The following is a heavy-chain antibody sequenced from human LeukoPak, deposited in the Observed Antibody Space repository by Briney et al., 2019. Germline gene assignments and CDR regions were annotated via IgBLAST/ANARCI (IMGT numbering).Heavy chain of an antibody. J-gene: IGHJ4*02. Sequence: GGSLRLSCAASGFTFSDYYMSWIRQAPGKGLEWVSYISSSGSTIDYADSVKGRFTISRDNAKNSLYLQMNSLRAEDTAVYYCARFRLTVTTYAHLDCWGQGTLVTVSS. CDR3: ARFRLTVTTYAHLDC. CDR2: ISSSGSTI. D-gene: IGHD4-17*01. CDR1: GFTFSDYY. V-gene: IGHV3-11*01.